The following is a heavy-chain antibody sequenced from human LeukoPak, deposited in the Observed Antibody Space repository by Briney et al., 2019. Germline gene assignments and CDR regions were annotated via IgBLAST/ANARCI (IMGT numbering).Heavy chain of an antibody. CDR2: INPNSGGT. CDR3: ASVEGRSPDSSGYRLDY. J-gene: IGHJ4*02. Sequence: ASVKVSCKASGYTFTGYYMHWVRQAPGQGLEWMGWINPNSGGTNYAQKLQGRVTMTTDTSTSTAYMELRSLRSDDTAVYYCASVEGRSPDSSGYRLDYWGQGTLVTVSS. V-gene: IGHV1-2*02. D-gene: IGHD3-22*01. CDR1: GYTFTGYY.